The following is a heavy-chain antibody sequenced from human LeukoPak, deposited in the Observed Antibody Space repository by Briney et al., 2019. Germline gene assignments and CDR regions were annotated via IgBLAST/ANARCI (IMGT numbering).Heavy chain of an antibody. CDR1: GGSISSYY. Sequence: SETLSLTCTVSGGSISSYYWAWIRQPPGEGLEWIGYIYYSGRTHYKPSLDSRVTISVDMSKNQFSLKLSSVTAADTAVYYCARGGGRTNYYFDYWGQGSLVTVSS. J-gene: IGHJ4*02. V-gene: IGHV4-59*01. D-gene: IGHD2-15*01. CDR3: ARGGGRTNYYFDY. CDR2: IYYSGRT.